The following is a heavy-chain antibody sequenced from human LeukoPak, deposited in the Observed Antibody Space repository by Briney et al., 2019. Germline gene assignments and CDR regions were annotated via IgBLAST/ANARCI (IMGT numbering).Heavy chain of an antibody. J-gene: IGHJ3*02. V-gene: IGHV1-8*02. D-gene: IGHD2-15*01. Sequence: ASVKVSCKASGYPFTSYDINWVRQATGQGLEWMGWMNPNSGNTGYAQKFQGRVTMTEDTSTDTAYMELSSLRSEDTAVYYCATYRYCSGGSCHRGAFDIWGQGTMVTVSS. CDR3: ATYRYCSGGSCHRGAFDI. CDR2: MNPNSGNT. CDR1: GYPFTSYD.